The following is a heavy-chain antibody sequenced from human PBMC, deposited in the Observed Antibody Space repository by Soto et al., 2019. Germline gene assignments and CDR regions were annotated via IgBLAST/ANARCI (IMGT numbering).Heavy chain of an antibody. V-gene: IGHV4-4*07. CDR1: GGSIGTSY. J-gene: IGHJ3*01. CDR3: ARGGRDGFEL. CDR2: IYITRST. D-gene: IGHD3-10*01. Sequence: PSETLSLTCSVSGGSIGTSYWNWIRQTAGTGLEWIGRIYITRSTNIHPSLKSRVAMSVDTAKNQFSLKLTSATAADTAVYYCARGGRDGFELWGQGTRVTVS.